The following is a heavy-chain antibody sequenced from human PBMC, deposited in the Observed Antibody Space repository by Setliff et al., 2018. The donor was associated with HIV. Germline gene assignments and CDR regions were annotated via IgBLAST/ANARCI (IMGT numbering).Heavy chain of an antibody. CDR2: INPNSGGT. J-gene: IGHJ4*02. D-gene: IGHD3-9*01. V-gene: IGHV1-2*06. CDR1: GDTFTGYY. CDR3: ARVPHLGYYDILTGYTDY. Sequence: GASVKVSCKAPGDTFTGYYMHWVRQAPGQGLEWMGRINPNSGGTNYAQKFQGRVTMTRDTSISTAYMELSRLRSDDTAVYYCARVPHLGYYDILTGYTDYWGQGTLVTVSS.